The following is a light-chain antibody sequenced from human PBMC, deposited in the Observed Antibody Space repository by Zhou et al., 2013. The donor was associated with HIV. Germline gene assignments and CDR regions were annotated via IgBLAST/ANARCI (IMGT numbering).Light chain of an antibody. V-gene: IGKV3-20*01. J-gene: IGKJ1*01. Sequence: EIVLTQSPGTLSLSPGERATLSCRASQSIISNYLAWYQQKPGQAPRLLIYGASIRATGIPDRISGSGSGTDFTLTISRVEPEDFAVYSCQQYASSPRTFGQGTKVEIK. CDR2: GAS. CDR3: QQYASSPRT. CDR1: QSIISNY.